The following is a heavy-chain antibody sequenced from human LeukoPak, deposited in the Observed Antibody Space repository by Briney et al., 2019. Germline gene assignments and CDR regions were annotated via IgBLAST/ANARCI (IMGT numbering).Heavy chain of an antibody. CDR1: GFTFSSYA. Sequence: GSLRLSCAASGFTFSSYAMHWVRQPPGKGLEWIGSIYYSGSTYYNPSLKSRVTISVDTSKNQFSLKLSSVTAADTAVYYCASPLRWNHNYFDYWGQGTLVTVSS. CDR3: ASPLRWNHNYFDY. CDR2: IYYSGST. D-gene: IGHD4-23*01. J-gene: IGHJ4*02. V-gene: IGHV4-39*07.